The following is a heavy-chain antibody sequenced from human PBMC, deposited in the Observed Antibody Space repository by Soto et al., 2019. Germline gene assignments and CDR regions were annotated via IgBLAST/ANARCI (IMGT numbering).Heavy chain of an antibody. CDR3: GRDGGSGYYTGSGY. V-gene: IGHV3-33*01. CDR2: IWYDGSNK. Sequence: QVQLVESGGGVVQPGRSLRLSCAASEFTFSSYGMHWVRQAPGKGLEWVAVIWYDGSNKYYADSVKGRFTISRDNSKNRLYLQMNSLRAEDTAVYYCGRDGGSGYYTGSGYWGQGTLVTVSS. CDR1: EFTFSSYG. J-gene: IGHJ4*02. D-gene: IGHD3-3*01.